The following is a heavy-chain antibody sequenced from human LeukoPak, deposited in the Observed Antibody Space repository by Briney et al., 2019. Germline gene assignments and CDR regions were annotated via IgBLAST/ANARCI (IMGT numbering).Heavy chain of an antibody. V-gene: IGHV3-23*01. J-gene: IGHJ4*02. D-gene: IGHD3-16*01. CDR3: AKVLWAWRTGLYYDS. Sequence: GGSLRPSCAASGFTFSDHAMSWVRQAPAKGLEWVSSINGNGGGSYYIDSVKGRFTISRDNSKNTLYLQMNSLRAEDTAAYYCAKVLWAWRTGLYYDSWGQGTLVTASS. CDR1: GFTFSDHA. CDR2: INGNGGGS.